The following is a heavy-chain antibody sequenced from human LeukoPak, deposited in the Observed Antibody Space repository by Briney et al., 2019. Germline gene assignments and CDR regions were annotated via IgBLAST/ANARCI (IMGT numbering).Heavy chain of an antibody. CDR2: INPNSGGT. J-gene: IGHJ4*02. Sequence: ASVKVSCKASGYTFTGYYMHWVRQAPGQGLEWIGWINPNSGGTNYAQKFQGRVTMTRDTSISTAYMELSRLRSDDTAVYYCARGYYDILTGSNPYYFDYWGQGTLVTVSS. V-gene: IGHV1-2*02. CDR1: GYTFTGYY. D-gene: IGHD3-9*01. CDR3: ARGYYDILTGSNPYYFDY.